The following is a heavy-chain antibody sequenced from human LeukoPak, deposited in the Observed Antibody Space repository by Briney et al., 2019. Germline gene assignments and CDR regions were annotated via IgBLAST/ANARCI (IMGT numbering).Heavy chain of an antibody. CDR3: AKDHGDYEVDY. V-gene: IGHV3-74*01. Sequence: AGGSLRLSCAASGFTFSNYWMHWVRQAPGKGLVWVSRINTDGSSTNYADSVKGRFTISRDNAKNSLYLQMNSLRAEDTAVYYCAKDHGDYEVDYWGQGTLVTVSS. J-gene: IGHJ4*02. D-gene: IGHD4-17*01. CDR2: INTDGSST. CDR1: GFTFSNYW.